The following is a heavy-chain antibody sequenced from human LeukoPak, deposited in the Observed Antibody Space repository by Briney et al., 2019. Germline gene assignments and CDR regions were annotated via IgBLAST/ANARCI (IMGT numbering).Heavy chain of an antibody. J-gene: IGHJ6*03. CDR2: MDPKSGAT. V-gene: IGHV1-2*02. CDR3: ARVVAGFYYYMDV. CDR1: GYRFTGYY. D-gene: IGHD6-19*01. Sequence: ASVKVSCKTSGYRFTGYYLHWVRQAPGQGLEWMGWMDPKSGATDYAQKFQGRVTMTRDTSISTAYMELSRLRSDDTAVYYCARVVAGFYYYMDVWGKGTTVTVSS.